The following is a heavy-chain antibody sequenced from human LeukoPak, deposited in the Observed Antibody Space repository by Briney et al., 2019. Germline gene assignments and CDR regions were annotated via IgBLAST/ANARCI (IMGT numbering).Heavy chain of an antibody. J-gene: IGHJ4*02. CDR3: AREATIVGATII. CDR1: GGSVNTYY. Sequence: SETLSLTCTVSGGSVNTYYWSWIRQSAGKGLEWIGHISTSGSTTYNPSLKSRVTMSVDTSKNQFSLKLSSVTAADTAAYYCAREATIVGATIIWGQGTLVTVSS. V-gene: IGHV4-4*07. D-gene: IGHD1-26*01. CDR2: ISTSGST.